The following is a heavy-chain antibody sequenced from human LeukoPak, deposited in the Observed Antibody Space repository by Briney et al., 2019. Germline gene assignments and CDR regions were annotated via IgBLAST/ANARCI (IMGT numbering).Heavy chain of an antibody. J-gene: IGHJ6*03. CDR2: ISAYNGNT. V-gene: IGHV1-18*01. CDR3: ARDRDSSSWLYYYYYYRDV. D-gene: IGHD6-13*01. Sequence: ASVKLSCKASGYTFTSYAMHWVRQAPGQGLEWMGWISAYNGNTNCAQRLQGRVTMTTDTSTSTAYMELRSLSSDDTAVYYCARDRDSSSWLYYYYYYRDVWGKGTTVSVSS. CDR1: GYTFTSYA.